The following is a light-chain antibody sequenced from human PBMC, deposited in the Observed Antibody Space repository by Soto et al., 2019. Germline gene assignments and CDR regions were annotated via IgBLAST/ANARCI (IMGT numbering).Light chain of an antibody. V-gene: IGKV3-20*01. Sequence: LILTQSPGTLSLSPGERATLSCRASESVRNNSLAWYQQHPGQAPRLLIFGASRRATGIPDRFTGTGSGADFSLTISRLEPDDSAVYFCHHYGYGADTFGQGTKLEIK. CDR3: HHYGYGADT. CDR2: GAS. J-gene: IGKJ2*01. CDR1: ESVRNNS.